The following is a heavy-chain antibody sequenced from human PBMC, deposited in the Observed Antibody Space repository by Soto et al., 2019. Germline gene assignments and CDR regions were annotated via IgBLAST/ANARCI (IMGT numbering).Heavy chain of an antibody. J-gene: IGHJ6*02. D-gene: IGHD4-17*01. Sequence: SETLSLTCTVSGGSISSYYWSWIRQPPGKGLEWIGYIYYSGSTNYNPSLKSRVTISVDTSKNQFSLKLSSVTAADTAVYYCARGMGTVTYYSHYCMVVWGQGTTVTVS. CDR3: ARGMGTVTYYSHYCMVV. CDR1: GGSISSYY. CDR2: IYYSGST. V-gene: IGHV4-59*01.